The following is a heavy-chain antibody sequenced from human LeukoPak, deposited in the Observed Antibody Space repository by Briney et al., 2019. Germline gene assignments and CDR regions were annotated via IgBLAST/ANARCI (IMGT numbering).Heavy chain of an antibody. Sequence: SDTLSLTCTVSGGSISSYCWSWLRQPALKGLESIGRIYTSGSTNYNPSLTSRVTMSVDTSKNQFSLKLSSVPAADTAVYSCARSFKELWFGAFDIWGQGTTVTVSS. J-gene: IGHJ3*02. CDR2: IYTSGST. CDR1: GGSISSYC. D-gene: IGHD5-18*01. V-gene: IGHV4-4*07. CDR3: ARSFKELWFGAFDI.